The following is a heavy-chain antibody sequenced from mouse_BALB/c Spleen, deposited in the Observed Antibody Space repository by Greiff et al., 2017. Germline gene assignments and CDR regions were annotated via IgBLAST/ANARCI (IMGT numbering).Heavy chain of an antibody. CDR2: IDPANGNT. CDR1: GFNIKDTY. CDR3: AREGLYYYGSRYYAMDY. J-gene: IGHJ4*01. D-gene: IGHD1-1*01. V-gene: IGHV14-3*02. Sequence: VQLKQSGAELVKPGASVKLSCTASGFNIKDTYMHWVKQRPEQGLEWIGRIDPANGNTKYDPKFQGKATITADTSSNTAYLQLSSLTSEDTAVYYCAREGLYYYGSRYYAMDYWGQGTSVTVSS.